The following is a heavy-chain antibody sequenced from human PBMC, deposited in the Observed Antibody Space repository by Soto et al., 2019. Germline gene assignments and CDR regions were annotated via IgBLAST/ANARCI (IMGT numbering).Heavy chain of an antibody. V-gene: IGHV3-74*01. CDR1: GFTFSSYW. CDR2: INSDGSST. CDR3: AFTGGGGWFDP. J-gene: IGHJ5*02. Sequence: GGSLRLSCAASGFTFSSYWMHWVRQAPGKGLVWVSRINSDGSSTSYADSVKGRFTISRDNAKNTLYLQMNSLRAEDTAVYYCAFTGGGGWFDPLGQGTLVTVSS. D-gene: IGHD3-16*01.